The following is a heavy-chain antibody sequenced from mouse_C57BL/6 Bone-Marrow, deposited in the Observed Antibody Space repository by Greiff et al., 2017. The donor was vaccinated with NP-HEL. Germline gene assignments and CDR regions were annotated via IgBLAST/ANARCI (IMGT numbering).Heavy chain of an antibody. V-gene: IGHV1-5*01. CDR3: TYGNYSYAMDY. J-gene: IGHJ4*01. CDR2: IYPGNSDT. CDR1: GYTFTSYW. Sequence: SGTVLARPGASVKMSCKTSGYTFTSYWMHWVKQRPGQGLEWIGAIYPGNSDTSYNQKFKGKAKLTAVTSASTAYMELSSLTNEDSAVYYCTYGNYSYAMDYWGQGNSVTVSS. D-gene: IGHD2-1*01.